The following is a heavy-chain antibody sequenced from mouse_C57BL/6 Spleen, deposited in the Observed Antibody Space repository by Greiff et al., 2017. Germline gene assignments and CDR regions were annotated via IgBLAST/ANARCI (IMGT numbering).Heavy chain of an antibody. CDR3: ARPVYGYDKGWYFDV. CDR2: ISSGSSTI. J-gene: IGHJ1*03. Sequence: EVKLMESGGGLVKPGGSLKLSCAASGFTFSDYGMHWVRQAPEKGLEWVAYISSGSSTIYYADTVKGRFTISRDNAKNTLFLQMTSLRSEDTAMYYCARPVYGYDKGWYFDVWGTGTTVTVSS. CDR1: GFTFSDYG. D-gene: IGHD2-2*01. V-gene: IGHV5-17*01.